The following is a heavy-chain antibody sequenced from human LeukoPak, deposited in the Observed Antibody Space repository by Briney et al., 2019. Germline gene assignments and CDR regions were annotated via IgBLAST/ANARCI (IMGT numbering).Heavy chain of an antibody. V-gene: IGHV3-21*01. CDR1: GFTFSSYS. Sequence: SGGCLRLSCAASGFTFSSYSMNWVRQAPGKGLEWVSSISSSSSYIYYADSVKGRFTISRDNAKNSLYLQMNSLRAEDTAVYYCASLGAYDFWSGYSSDYWGQGTLVTVSS. CDR2: ISSSSSYI. D-gene: IGHD3-3*01. CDR3: ASLGAYDFWSGYSSDY. J-gene: IGHJ4*02.